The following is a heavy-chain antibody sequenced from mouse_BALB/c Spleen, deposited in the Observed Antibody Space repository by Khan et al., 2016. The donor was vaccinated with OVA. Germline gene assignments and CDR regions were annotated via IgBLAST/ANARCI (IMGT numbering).Heavy chain of an antibody. CDR3: TRGGGFAY. CDR2: IDPETGGS. J-gene: IGHJ3*01. V-gene: IGHV1-15*01. Sequence: QVQLQQSGAELVRPGASVTLSCKASGYTFTDYEMHWVKQTPVYGLEWIGPIDPETGGSAYNQNFKGKATLTADKASSTVYMELRSLTSEDSAVYYGTRGGGFAYWGQGTLVTVSA. CDR1: GYTFTDYE.